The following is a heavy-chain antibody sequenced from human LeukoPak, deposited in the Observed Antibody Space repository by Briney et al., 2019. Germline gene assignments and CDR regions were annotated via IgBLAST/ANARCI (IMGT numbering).Heavy chain of an antibody. CDR1: GVSISSYY. D-gene: IGHD3-10*01. CDR3: AYVAVIRGVTYFDY. V-gene: IGHV4-59*01. J-gene: IGHJ4*02. CDR2: LFYSGST. Sequence: SETLSLTCTVSGVSISSYYWSWIRQPPGKGLEWIAYLFYSGSTDYNPSLECRVTILVVTSKNQFSLKLMSVTGADTAVYSWAYVAVIRGVTYFDYWGQGTLVTVSS.